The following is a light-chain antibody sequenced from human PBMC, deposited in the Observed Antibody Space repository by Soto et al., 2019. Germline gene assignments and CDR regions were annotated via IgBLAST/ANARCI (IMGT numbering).Light chain of an antibody. V-gene: IGKV1-39*01. Sequence: DIQMTQSPSSLSASVGDRVTITCRASQSISFYLNWYQQKPGNAPKVLIYAASNLQTGVPSRFSGSGSGTDFTLTINSLQPEDFATYSCQQSYSTPITFGRGTRLEIK. J-gene: IGKJ5*01. CDR2: AAS. CDR1: QSISFY. CDR3: QQSYSTPIT.